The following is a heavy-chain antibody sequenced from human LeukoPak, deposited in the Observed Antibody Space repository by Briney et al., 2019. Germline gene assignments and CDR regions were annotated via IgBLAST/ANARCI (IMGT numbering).Heavy chain of an antibody. CDR1: GYTFTSYY. Sequence: ASVKVSCKASGYTFTSYYMHWVRQAPGQGLEWMGLINPSGGSTSYAQKFQGRVTITRDTSTSTVYMELSSLRSEDTAVYYCARDSPVVPAAIFYYYYGMDVWGQGTTVTVSS. V-gene: IGHV1-46*01. D-gene: IGHD2-2*01. J-gene: IGHJ6*02. CDR2: INPSGGST. CDR3: ARDSPVVPAAIFYYYYGMDV.